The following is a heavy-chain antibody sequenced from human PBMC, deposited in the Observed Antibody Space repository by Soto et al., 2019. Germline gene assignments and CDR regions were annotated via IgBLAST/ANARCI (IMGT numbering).Heavy chain of an antibody. CDR1: GYTFTSYD. V-gene: IGHV1-8*01. D-gene: IGHD2-2*01. CDR3: ASFYASPKDYYYYYGMDV. CDR2: MNPNSGNT. Sequence: ASVKVSCKASGYTFTSYDINWVRQATGQGLEWMGWMNPNSGNTGYAQKFQGRVTMTRNTSISTAYMELSSLRSEDTAVYYCASFYASPKDYYYYYGMDVWGQGNTVTLSS. J-gene: IGHJ6*02.